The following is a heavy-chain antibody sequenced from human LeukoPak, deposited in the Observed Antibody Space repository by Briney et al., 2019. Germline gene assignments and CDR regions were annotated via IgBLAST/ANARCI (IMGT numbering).Heavy chain of an antibody. CDR1: GGSFSGYY. D-gene: IGHD3-10*01. Sequence: SKTLSLTCAVYGGSFSGYYWSWIRQPPGKGLEWIGEINHSGSTNYNPSLKSRVTISVDTSKNQFSLKLSSVTAADTAVYYCARGRYYYGSGPYMDVWGKGTTVTVSS. CDR2: INHSGST. CDR3: ARGRYYYGSGPYMDV. V-gene: IGHV4-34*01. J-gene: IGHJ6*03.